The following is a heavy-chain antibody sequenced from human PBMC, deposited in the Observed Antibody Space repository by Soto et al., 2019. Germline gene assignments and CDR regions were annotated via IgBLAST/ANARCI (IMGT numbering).Heavy chain of an antibody. CDR3: ARGARPHNDH. J-gene: IGHJ5*02. V-gene: IGHV4-34*01. Sequence: PSETLSLICAVYGGSFSDTYWNWFRQPPGKGLEWIGEINHNTNTIYNPSLTSRVTISVDTSKNHFSLKLTSVTAADTAVYYCARGARPHNDHWGQGTLVTVSS. CDR1: GGSFSDTY. CDR2: INHNTNT.